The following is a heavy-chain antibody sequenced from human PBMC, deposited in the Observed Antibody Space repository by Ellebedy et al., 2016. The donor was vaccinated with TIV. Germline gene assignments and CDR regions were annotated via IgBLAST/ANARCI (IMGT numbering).Heavy chain of an antibody. CDR3: ARIFGANHFDY. CDR2: ISGNGSII. J-gene: IGHJ4*02. Sequence: GESLKISCAASGFTFSSYWMSWVRQAPGKGLEWISYISGNGSIIYYADSVKGRFTISRDHAKNSLYLQLNSLRTEDTAVYYCARIFGANHFDYWGQGTLVTVSS. CDR1: GFTFSSYW. D-gene: IGHD3-10*01. V-gene: IGHV3-48*01.